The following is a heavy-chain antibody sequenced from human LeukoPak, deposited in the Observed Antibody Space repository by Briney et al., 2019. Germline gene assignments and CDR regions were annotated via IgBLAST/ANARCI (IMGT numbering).Heavy chain of an antibody. CDR3: AREGVVRGSYRPPPDY. D-gene: IGHD3-16*02. V-gene: IGHV1-18*01. CDR1: GYTFTSYG. CDR2: ISAYNGNT. Sequence: ASVKVSCKASGYTFTSYGISWVRQAPGQGLEWMGWISAYNGNTNYAQKLQGSVTMTTDTSTSTAYMELRSLRSDDTAVYYCAREGVVRGSYRPPPDYWGQGTLVTVSS. J-gene: IGHJ4*02.